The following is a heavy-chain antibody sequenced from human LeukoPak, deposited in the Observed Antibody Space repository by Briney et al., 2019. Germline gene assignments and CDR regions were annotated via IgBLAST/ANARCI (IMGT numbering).Heavy chain of an antibody. CDR2: IKQDGTEK. CDR1: GFTFTTYW. D-gene: IGHD3-10*01. Sequence: PGGSLRFSCAASGFTFTTYWMSWVRQAPGKGLEWVANIKQDGTEKYYVDSVKGRFTISRDNAKNSLYPQMNSLRVEDTAVYYCAKVAKYYYGSETYYFFEHWGQGTPVTASS. V-gene: IGHV3-7*01. J-gene: IGHJ4*02. CDR3: AKVAKYYYGSETYYFFEH.